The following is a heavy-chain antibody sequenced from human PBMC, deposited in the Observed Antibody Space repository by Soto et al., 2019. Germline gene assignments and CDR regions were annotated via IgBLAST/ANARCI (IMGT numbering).Heavy chain of an antibody. J-gene: IGHJ4*02. V-gene: IGHV3-53*01. CDR3: ARDPKREAMAPF. D-gene: IGHD5-18*01. CDR2: IYSGGST. CDR1: WFPVSRNY. Sequence: GGSPRLSCAASWFPVSRNYMSWVSQAPGKGLEWVSVIYSGGSTYYADSVKGRFTISRDNTKNTLYLKMNSLRASNTAVYYCARDPKREAMAPFWGKGTLVTVSS.